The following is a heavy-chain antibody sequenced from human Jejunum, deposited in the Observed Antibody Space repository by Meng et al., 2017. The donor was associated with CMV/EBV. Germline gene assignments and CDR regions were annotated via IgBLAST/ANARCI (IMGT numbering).Heavy chain of an antibody. CDR2: RHQSGRT. CDR3: AREWGVAYCSSTNCYASVNAFDI. CDR1: NG. V-gene: IGHV4-4*02. Sequence: NGWSCVRQPPGKGREWIGDRHQSGRTYYNPSLKSRVTISLDTYKNQSTPVLTSVTAADTAMYYCAREWGVAYCSSTNCYASVNAFDIWGQGTLVTV. J-gene: IGHJ4*02. D-gene: IGHD2-2*01.